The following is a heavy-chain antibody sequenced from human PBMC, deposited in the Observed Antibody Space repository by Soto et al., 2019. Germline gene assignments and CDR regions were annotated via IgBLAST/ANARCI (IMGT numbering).Heavy chain of an antibody. CDR3: ANSAVAGTGYFQH. CDR1: GYTFTGYY. D-gene: IGHD6-19*01. Sequence: GASVKVSCKASGYTFTGYYMHWVRQAPGQGLEWMGWINPNSGGTNYAQKFQGWVTMTRDTSISTAYMELSRLRSDDTAVYYCANSAVAGTGYFQHWGQGTLVTVSS. V-gene: IGHV1-2*04. J-gene: IGHJ1*01. CDR2: INPNSGGT.